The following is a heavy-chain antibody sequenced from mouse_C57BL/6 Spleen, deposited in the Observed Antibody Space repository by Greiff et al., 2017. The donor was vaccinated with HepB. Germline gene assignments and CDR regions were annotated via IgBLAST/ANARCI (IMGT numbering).Heavy chain of an antibody. CDR1: GYTFTDYY. CDR2: INPYNGGT. Sequence: VQLQQSGPVLVKPGASVKMSCKASGYTFTDYYMNWVKQSHGKSLEWIGVINPYNGGTSYNQKFKGKATLTVDKSSSTAYMELNSLTSEDSAVYYCARSLYGNYESYWGQGTLVTVSA. CDR3: ARSLYGNYESY. J-gene: IGHJ3*01. D-gene: IGHD2-1*01. V-gene: IGHV1-19*01.